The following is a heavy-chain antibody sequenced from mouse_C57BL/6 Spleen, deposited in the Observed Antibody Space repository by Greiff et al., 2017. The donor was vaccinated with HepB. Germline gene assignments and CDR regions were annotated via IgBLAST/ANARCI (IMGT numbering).Heavy chain of an antibody. CDR3: ARSSNWERGYFDY. CDR1: GYTFTSYW. J-gene: IGHJ2*01. Sequence: QVQLQQPGAELVKPGASVKLSCKASGYTFTSYWMHWVKQRPGRGLEWIGRIDPNSGGTKYNEKFKSKATLTVDKPSSTAYMQLSSLRSEDSAVYDCARSSNWERGYFDYWGQGTTLTVAS. CDR2: IDPNSGGT. D-gene: IGHD4-1*01. V-gene: IGHV1-72*01.